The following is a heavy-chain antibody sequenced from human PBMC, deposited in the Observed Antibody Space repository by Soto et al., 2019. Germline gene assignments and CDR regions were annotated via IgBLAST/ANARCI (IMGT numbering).Heavy chain of an antibody. CDR1: GFTFSSYG. CDR3: AKEEWIQLWNQDY. Sequence: GGSLRLSCAASGFTFSSYGMHWVRQAPGKGLEWVAVISYDGSNKYYADSVKGRFTISRDNSKNTLYLQMNSLRAEDTAVYYCAKEEWIQLWNQDYWGQGTLVTVSS. J-gene: IGHJ4*02. CDR2: ISYDGSNK. D-gene: IGHD5-18*01. V-gene: IGHV3-30*18.